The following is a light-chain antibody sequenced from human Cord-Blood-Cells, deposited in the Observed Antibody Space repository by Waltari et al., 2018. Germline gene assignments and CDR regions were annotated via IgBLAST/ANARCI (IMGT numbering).Light chain of an antibody. J-gene: IGKJ1*01. CDR2: AAS. V-gene: IGKV1-39*01. Sequence: DIQMTQSPSSLSASVGDRVTITCRASQSISSYLNWYQQKPWKAPKLLIYAASSLQSGVPSRFSGSGSGTEFTLTSSSLQPEDFATYDCQQSYSTLWTFGQGTKGEIK. CDR1: QSISSY. CDR3: QQSYSTLWT.